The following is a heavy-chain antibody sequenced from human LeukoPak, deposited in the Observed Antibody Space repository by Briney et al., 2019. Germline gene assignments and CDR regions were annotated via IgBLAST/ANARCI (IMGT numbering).Heavy chain of an antibody. D-gene: IGHD2-2*01. CDR2: MNPNSGNT. J-gene: IGHJ4*02. Sequence: ASVKVSCKASGYTFTSYDINWVRQATGQGLEWMGWMNPNSGNTGYAQKFQGRVTMTRNTSISTAYMELSSLRSEDTAVYYCATLGYCSSTSCSRWDYWGQGTLVTVSS. V-gene: IGHV1-8*01. CDR1: GYTFTSYD. CDR3: ATLGYCSSTSCSRWDY.